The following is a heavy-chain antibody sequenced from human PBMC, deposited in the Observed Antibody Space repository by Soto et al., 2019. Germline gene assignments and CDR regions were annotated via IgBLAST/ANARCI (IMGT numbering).Heavy chain of an antibody. CDR3: VRTLTSGRQDS. Sequence: SGTLSPTCPFLRFPILGHSWSWIRQSPGKGLEWIAYIHYSGSTNYNPPLKSRVTISLDMSKNHFSLELRSVTAADTAVYYCVRTLTSGRQDSWGQGTLVTVS. D-gene: IGHD3-10*01. CDR2: IHYSGST. CDR1: RFPILGHS. J-gene: IGHJ5*01. V-gene: IGHV4-59*11.